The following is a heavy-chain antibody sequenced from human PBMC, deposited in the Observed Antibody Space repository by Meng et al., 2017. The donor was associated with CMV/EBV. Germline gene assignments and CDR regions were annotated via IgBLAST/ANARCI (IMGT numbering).Heavy chain of an antibody. CDR3: ASLVAARPWDYYYYGMDV. CDR1: AGTFSSYA. J-gene: IGHJ6*02. Sequence: SVKVSCKAAAGTFSSYAISWVRQAPGQGLEWMGGIIPIFGTANYAQKFQGRVTITTDESTSTAYMELSSLRSEDTAVYYCASLVAARPWDYYYYGMDVWGQGTTVTVSS. V-gene: IGHV1-69*05. CDR2: IIPIFGTA. D-gene: IGHD6-6*01.